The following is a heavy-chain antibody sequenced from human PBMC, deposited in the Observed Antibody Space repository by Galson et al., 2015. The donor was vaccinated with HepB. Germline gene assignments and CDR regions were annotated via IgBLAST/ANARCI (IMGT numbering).Heavy chain of an antibody. D-gene: IGHD3-22*01. CDR1: GYTFTSYY. CDR3: ARANYYDSSGSSDAVDI. Sequence: SVKVSCKASGYTFTSYYMHWVRQAPGQGLEWMGIINPSGGSTSYAQKFQGRVTMTRDTSTSTVYMELSSLRSEDTAVYYCARANYYDSSGSSDAVDIWGQGTMVTVSS. CDR2: INPSGGST. J-gene: IGHJ3*02. V-gene: IGHV1-46*01.